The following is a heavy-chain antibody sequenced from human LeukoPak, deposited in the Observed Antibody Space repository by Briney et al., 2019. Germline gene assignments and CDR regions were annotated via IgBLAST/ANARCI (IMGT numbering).Heavy chain of an antibody. D-gene: IGHD6-19*01. V-gene: IGHV4-39*07. Sequence: SETLSLTCTVSGGSISSSSYYWGWIRQPPGKGLEWIGSIYYSGSTYYNPSLKSRVTISVDTSKNQFSLKLSSVTAADTAVHYCARGCIIVSSGWYSRSYNWFDPWGQGTLVTVSS. CDR3: ARGCIIVSSGWYSRSYNWFDP. CDR2: IYYSGST. J-gene: IGHJ5*02. CDR1: GGSISSSSYY.